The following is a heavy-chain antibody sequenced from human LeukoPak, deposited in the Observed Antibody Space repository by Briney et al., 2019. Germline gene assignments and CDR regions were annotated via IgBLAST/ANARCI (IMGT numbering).Heavy chain of an antibody. J-gene: IGHJ4*02. D-gene: IGHD3-10*01. CDR3: ASMVRGVIRN. Sequence: ASVKVSCKASGYTFTSYGISWVRQAPGQGLEWMGWISAYNGNTNYAQKLQGRVTMTTDTSASTAYMELRSLRSGDTAVYYCASMVRGVIRNWGQGTLVTVSS. V-gene: IGHV1-18*01. CDR1: GYTFTSYG. CDR2: ISAYNGNT.